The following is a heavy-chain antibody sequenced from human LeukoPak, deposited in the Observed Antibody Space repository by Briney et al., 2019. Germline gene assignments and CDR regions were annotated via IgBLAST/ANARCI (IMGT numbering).Heavy chain of an antibody. Sequence: GGSLRLSCAASGFTFSSYAMSWVRQAPGKGLEWVSAISGSGGSTYYADSVKGRFTISRDNSKNTLYLQMNSLRAEDTAVYYCAKASGGPAAIRGYFDYWGQGTLVTVSS. J-gene: IGHJ4*02. CDR1: GFTFSSYA. D-gene: IGHD2-2*01. CDR2: ISGSGGST. V-gene: IGHV3-23*01. CDR3: AKASGGPAAIRGYFDY.